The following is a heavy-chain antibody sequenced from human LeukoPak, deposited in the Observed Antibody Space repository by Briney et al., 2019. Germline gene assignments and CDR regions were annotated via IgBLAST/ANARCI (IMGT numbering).Heavy chain of an antibody. J-gene: IGHJ4*02. V-gene: IGHV3-30*14. Sequence: GGSLRLSCAASGFTFSSYAMHWVRQAPGKGLEWVAVISYDGSNKYYADSVKGRFTISRDNSKNTLYLQMNSLRAEDTAVYYCARVTGTAMAHFDYWGQGTLVTVSS. CDR1: GFTFSSYA. D-gene: IGHD5-18*01. CDR2: ISYDGSNK. CDR3: ARVTGTAMAHFDY.